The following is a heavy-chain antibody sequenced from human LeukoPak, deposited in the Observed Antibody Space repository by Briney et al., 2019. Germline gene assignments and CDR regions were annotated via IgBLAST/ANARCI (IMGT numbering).Heavy chain of an antibody. CDR3: ARDYYGSGSYSLFGY. CDR1: GGSISSYY. Sequence: PSETLSLTCTVSGGSISSYYWGWIRQPPGKGLEWIGSIYHSGSTYYNPSLKSRVTISVDTSKNQFSLKLSSVTAADTAVYYCARDYYGSGSYSLFGYWGQGTLVTVSS. CDR2: IYHSGST. J-gene: IGHJ4*02. V-gene: IGHV4-38-2*02. D-gene: IGHD3-10*01.